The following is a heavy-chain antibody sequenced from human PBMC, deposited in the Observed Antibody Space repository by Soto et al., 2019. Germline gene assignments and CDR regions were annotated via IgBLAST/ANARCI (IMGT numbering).Heavy chain of an antibody. J-gene: IGHJ6*02. D-gene: IGHD1-26*01. CDR3: ARDRGSYYYYYYGMDV. Sequence: GGSPNLSCAASGVTFSSYGMHWVRQAPGKGLEWVAVIWYDGSNKYYADSVKGRFTISRDNSKNTLYLQMNSLRAEDTAVYYCARDRGSYYYYYYGMDVWGQGTTVTVSS. CDR2: IWYDGSNK. CDR1: GVTFSSYG. V-gene: IGHV3-33*01.